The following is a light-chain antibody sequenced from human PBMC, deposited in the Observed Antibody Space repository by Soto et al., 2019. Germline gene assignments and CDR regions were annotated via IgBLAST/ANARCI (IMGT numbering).Light chain of an antibody. V-gene: IGKV3-20*01. Sequence: EIVLTQSPGTLSLSPWERATLSCIASQTVSISFLAWYQQTPGQAPRLLIYAASSRATGIPDRFSGSGSGTDFTLTISRLEPEDFAVYYCQQYGNSPQTFGQGTKV. CDR1: QTVSISF. CDR2: AAS. CDR3: QQYGNSPQT. J-gene: IGKJ1*01.